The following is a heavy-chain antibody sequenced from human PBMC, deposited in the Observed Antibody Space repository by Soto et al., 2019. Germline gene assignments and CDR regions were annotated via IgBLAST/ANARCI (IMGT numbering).Heavy chain of an antibody. J-gene: IGHJ5*02. Sequence: GASVKVSCKASGGTFTNYTISWGRPAPGKGLDWMGRTLPHLGIANYAQHFQGRVTMTRDPSITTAYMELSSLTSDDTAVYFCTRYQRGIGTGSSWFDRWGQGTLVTVSS. CDR2: TLPHLGIA. V-gene: IGHV1-69*02. D-gene: IGHD1-1*01. CDR3: TRYQRGIGTGSSWFDR. CDR1: GGTFTNYT.